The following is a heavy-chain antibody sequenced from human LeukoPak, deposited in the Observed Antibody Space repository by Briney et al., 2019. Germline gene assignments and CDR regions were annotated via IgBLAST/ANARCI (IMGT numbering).Heavy chain of an antibody. D-gene: IGHD3-3*01. CDR3: AREPPPDSGAMFQH. CDR2: INPNSGGT. V-gene: IGHV1-2*06. CDR1: GYTFTGYY. Sequence: ASVKVSCKASGYTFTGYYMHWVRQAPGQGLEWMGRINPNSGGTNYAQKFQGRVTMTRDTSISTAYMELSRLRSDDTAVYYWAREPPPDSGAMFQHWGQGTLLTVSS. J-gene: IGHJ1*01.